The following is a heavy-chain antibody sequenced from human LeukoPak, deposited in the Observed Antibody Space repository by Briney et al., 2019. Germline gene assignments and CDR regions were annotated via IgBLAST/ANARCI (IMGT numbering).Heavy chain of an antibody. D-gene: IGHD2-21*02. CDR3: ARDRGAYCGGDCYLGFDY. CDR1: GFTFSSYG. V-gene: IGHV3-30*03. Sequence: AGGSLRLSCAASGFTFSSYGMHWVRQAPGKGLEWVAVISYDGSNKYYADSVKGRFTISRDNAKKSLYLQMTSLTAEDTAVYYCARDRGAYCGGDCYLGFDYWGRGTLVTVSS. J-gene: IGHJ4*01. CDR2: ISYDGSNK.